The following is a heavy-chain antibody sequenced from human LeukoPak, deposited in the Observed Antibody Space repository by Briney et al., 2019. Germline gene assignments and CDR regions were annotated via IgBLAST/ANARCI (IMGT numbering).Heavy chain of an antibody. CDR1: GYTFTSNY. J-gene: IGHJ5*02. V-gene: IGHV1-46*01. CDR2: ISPSGGST. Sequence: ASVKVSCKAFGYTFTSNYMHWVRQAPGQGPEWMGVISPSGGSTTYAQKFQGRVTLTRDLSTSTDYLALSSLRSEDTAVYYCARDNSAPDEAWWFNPWGQGTLVTVSS. CDR3: ARDNSAPDEAWWFNP. D-gene: IGHD3-10*01.